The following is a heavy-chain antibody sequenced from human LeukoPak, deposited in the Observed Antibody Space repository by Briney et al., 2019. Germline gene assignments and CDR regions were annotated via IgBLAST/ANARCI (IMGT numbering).Heavy chain of an antibody. CDR3: ASFLSKDAYYYDSSGYYMYDAFDI. V-gene: IGHV1-2*02. J-gene: IGHJ3*02. CDR2: INPNSGGT. Sequence: ASVKVSCKASGYTFTGYYMHWVRQAPGQGLEWMGWINPNSGGTNYAQKFQGRVTMTRDTSISTAYMELSRLRSDDTAVYYCASFLSKDAYYYDSSGYYMYDAFDIWGQGTMVTVSS. D-gene: IGHD3-22*01. CDR1: GYTFTGYY.